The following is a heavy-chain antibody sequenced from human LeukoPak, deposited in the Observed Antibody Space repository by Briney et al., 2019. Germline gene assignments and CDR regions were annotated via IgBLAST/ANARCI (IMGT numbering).Heavy chain of an antibody. CDR3: ARGYDFWSGYLRSFDY. CDR2: IYFSGST. CDR1: GGSISSGIYY. Sequence: SETLSLTCSVSGGSISSGIYYWGWIRQPPGKGLEWIGSIYFSGSTYYNPSLKSRVTISVDTSKNQFSLKLTSVTAADTAVYYCARGYDFWSGYLRSFDYWGQGILVTVSS. V-gene: IGHV4-39*01. J-gene: IGHJ4*02. D-gene: IGHD3-3*01.